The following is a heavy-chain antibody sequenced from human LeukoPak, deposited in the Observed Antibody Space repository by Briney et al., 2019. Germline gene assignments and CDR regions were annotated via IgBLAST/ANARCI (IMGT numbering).Heavy chain of an antibody. CDR1: GYTLTSYD. J-gene: IGHJ4*02. CDR2: MNPNSGRT. CDR3: TRETSSRYFDY. V-gene: IGHV1-8*01. Sequence: ASVKVSCKASGYTLTSYDINWVRQATGQGLEWMGWMNPNSGRTGYAQNFQGRVTITRNTSISTAYMELSSLRSEDTAVYYCTRETSSRYFDYWGQGTLVTVSS.